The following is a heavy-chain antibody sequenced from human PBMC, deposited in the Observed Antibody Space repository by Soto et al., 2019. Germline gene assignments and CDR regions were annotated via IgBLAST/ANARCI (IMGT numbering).Heavy chain of an antibody. CDR2: IYHSGST. Sequence: SETLSLTCAVSGYSISSGYYWGWIRQPPGKGLEWIGSIYHSGSTYYNPSLKSRVTISVDTSKNRFSLKLSSVTAADTAVYYCARGRGATAPRYYYYGMDVWGQGTTVTVSS. CDR1: GYSISSGYY. D-gene: IGHD1-26*01. J-gene: IGHJ6*02. CDR3: ARGRGATAPRYYYYGMDV. V-gene: IGHV4-38-2*01.